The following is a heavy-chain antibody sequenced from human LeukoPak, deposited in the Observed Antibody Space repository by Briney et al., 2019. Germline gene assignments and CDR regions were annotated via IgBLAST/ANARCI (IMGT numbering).Heavy chain of an antibody. Sequence: PSETLSLTCTVSGGSISSYYWSWIRQPPGKGLEWIGYIYYSGSTNYNPSLKSRVTISVDTSKNQFSLKLSSVTAADTAVYYCARVGSYGGNSNYFDYWGQGTLVTVSS. CDR1: GGSISSYY. CDR3: ARVGSYGGNSNYFDY. V-gene: IGHV4-59*01. D-gene: IGHD4-23*01. J-gene: IGHJ4*02. CDR2: IYYSGST.